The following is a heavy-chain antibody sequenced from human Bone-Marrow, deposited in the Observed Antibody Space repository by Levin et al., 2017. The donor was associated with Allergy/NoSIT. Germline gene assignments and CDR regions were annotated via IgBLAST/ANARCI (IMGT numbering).Heavy chain of an antibody. CDR2: ISGNGGGT. CDR3: VKEQDLRDYYGSGSYRRWDH. V-gene: IGHV3-64D*06. CDR1: GFSFNYYA. D-gene: IGHD3-10*01. J-gene: IGHJ4*02. Sequence: GESLKISCSASGFSFNYYAMYWVRQAPGKGLEYVSGISGNGGGTYSADSVKGRFTISRDNSKNTLYLQMSSLRPEDTAMYYCVKEQDLRDYYGSGSYRRWDHWGQGTLVTVSS.